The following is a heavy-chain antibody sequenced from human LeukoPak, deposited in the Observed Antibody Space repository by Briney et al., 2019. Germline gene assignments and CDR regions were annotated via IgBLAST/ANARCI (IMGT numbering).Heavy chain of an antibody. J-gene: IGHJ4*02. CDR3: ARHTYYDNPFDY. D-gene: IGHD3-22*01. V-gene: IGHV4-39*01. CDR1: GGSISSGSYY. Sequence: SETLSLTCTVSGGSISSGSYYWGWIRQPPGKGLEWIGSIYYSGSTYYNPSLKSRVTISVDTSKNQFSLKLSSVTAADTAVYYCARHTYYDNPFDYWGQGTLVTVSS. CDR2: IYYSGST.